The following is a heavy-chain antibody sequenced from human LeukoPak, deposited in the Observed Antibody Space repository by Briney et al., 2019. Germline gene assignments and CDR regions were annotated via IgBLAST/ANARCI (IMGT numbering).Heavy chain of an antibody. CDR2: IHPSGST. J-gene: IGHJ6*03. CDR1: GGSFSDYY. V-gene: IGHV4-34*01. Sequence: PSETLSLTCAVYGGSFSDYYWGWIRQPPGKGLEWIGEIHPSGSTNYSPSLKSRVTISLDASKNQFSLKLSSVAAADTASYFCARVGYSYVINDWSRTGLWAYPTKYYYHMDVWDKGTTVTVSS. D-gene: IGHD5-18*01. CDR3: ARVGYSYVINDWSRTGLWAYPTKYYYHMDV.